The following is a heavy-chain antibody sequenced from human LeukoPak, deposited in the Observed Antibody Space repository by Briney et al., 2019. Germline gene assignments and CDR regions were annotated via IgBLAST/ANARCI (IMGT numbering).Heavy chain of an antibody. V-gene: IGHV3-23*01. CDR3: ASGPRNGGYDWAGFDP. J-gene: IGHJ5*02. Sequence: GGSLRLSCAASGFTFSSYAMSWVRQAPGKGLEWVSAISVSGVSTYYADSVKGRFTISRDNSKNTVYLQMSSLRSEDTAVYYCASGPRNGGYDWAGFDPWGQGTLVTVSS. CDR2: ISVSGVST. CDR1: GFTFSSYA. D-gene: IGHD5-12*01.